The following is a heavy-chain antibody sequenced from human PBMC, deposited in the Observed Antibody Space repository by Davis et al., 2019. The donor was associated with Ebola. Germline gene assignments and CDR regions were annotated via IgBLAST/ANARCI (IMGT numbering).Heavy chain of an antibody. CDR3: ARGVDYGFDI. D-gene: IGHD2-21*02. V-gene: IGHV3-48*02. CDR2: ISVGTGAI. CDR1: GFTFSGSS. J-gene: IGHJ3*02. Sequence: PGGSLRLSCAASGFTFSGSSMNWVRRAPGKGLEWVSHISVGTGAIEYADSVKGRFTMSRDNVKGSLYLQMNSLRDEDTAVYYCARGVDYGFDIWGQGTMVTVSS.